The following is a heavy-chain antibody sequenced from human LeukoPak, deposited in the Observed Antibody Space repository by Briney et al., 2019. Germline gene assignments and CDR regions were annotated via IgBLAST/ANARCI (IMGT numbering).Heavy chain of an antibody. J-gene: IGHJ4*02. V-gene: IGHV1-2*06. CDR2: INPNSGGT. D-gene: IGHD3-22*01. CDR3: ATDTWGYYDSSNYYRQADY. Sequence: ASVKVSCKASGYTFTGYYMHWVRQAPGQGLEWMGRINPNSGGTNYARKFQGRVTMTRDTSISTAYMELSRLRSDDTAVYYCATDTWGYYDSSNYYRQADYWGQGTLVTVSS. CDR1: GYTFTGYY.